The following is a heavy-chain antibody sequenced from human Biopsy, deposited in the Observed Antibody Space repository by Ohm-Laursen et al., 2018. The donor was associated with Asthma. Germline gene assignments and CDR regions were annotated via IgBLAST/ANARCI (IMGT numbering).Heavy chain of an antibody. CDR1: GFSFSRYG. J-gene: IGHJ6*02. CDR2: ISFDGSNK. D-gene: IGHD2-2*01. V-gene: IGHV3-30*03. CDR3: ARDGVVPDAMYYHYYYGLDV. Sequence: SSLRLSCAASGFSFSRYGMHWVRQAPGKGLEWVAVISFDGSNKYYGDSVKGRFTISRDNAKNTLYLQMNSLRVEDTAVYYCARDGVVPDAMYYHYYYGLDVWGQGTTVTVSS.